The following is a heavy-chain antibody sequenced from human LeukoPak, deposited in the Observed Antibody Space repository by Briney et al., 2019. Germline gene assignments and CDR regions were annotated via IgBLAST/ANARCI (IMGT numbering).Heavy chain of an antibody. J-gene: IGHJ4*02. CDR1: GYTFTSYY. D-gene: IGHD3-10*01. CDR2: INPSGGST. Sequence: ASVKVSCKASGYTFTSYYMHWVRQAPGQGLEWMGIINPSGGSTSYAQKFQGRVTMTRDMSTSTVYMELSSLRSEDTAVYYCAREGSMVRGVGIFGFDYWGQGTLVTVSS. V-gene: IGHV1-46*01. CDR3: AREGSMVRGVGIFGFDY.